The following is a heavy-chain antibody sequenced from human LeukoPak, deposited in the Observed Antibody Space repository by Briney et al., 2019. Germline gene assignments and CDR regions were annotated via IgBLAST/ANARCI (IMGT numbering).Heavy chain of an antibody. CDR1: GFTFSSYA. J-gene: IGHJ6*02. V-gene: IGHV3-23*01. Sequence: SGGSLRLSCAASGFTFSSYAMSWVRQAPGKGLEWVSVISGSGGSIYYADSVKGRFTISRDSSKNTLYLQMNSLRVDDTAAYYCAKAKWGDYGMDVWGQGTAVTVSS. CDR3: AKAKWGDYGMDV. CDR2: ISGSGGSI. D-gene: IGHD7-27*01.